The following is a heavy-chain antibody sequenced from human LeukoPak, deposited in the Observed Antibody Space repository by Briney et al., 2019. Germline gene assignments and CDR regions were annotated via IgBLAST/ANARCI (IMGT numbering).Heavy chain of an antibody. CDR3: ARDGKSAALDY. CDR1: GFRLSTYW. D-gene: IGHD6-13*01. J-gene: IGHJ4*02. Sequence: GGSLRLSCAASGFRLSTYWMRWVRQAPGKGLEWVANIKQDGSEKCYVDSVKGRFTISRDNGKNSLYLQMNSLRAEDTAVYYCARDGKSAALDYWGQGTLVTVSS. CDR2: IKQDGSEK. V-gene: IGHV3-7*01.